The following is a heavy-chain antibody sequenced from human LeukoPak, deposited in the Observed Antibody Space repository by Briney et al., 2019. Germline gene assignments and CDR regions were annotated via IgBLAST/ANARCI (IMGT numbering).Heavy chain of an antibody. CDR3: ARDVTLWRYDY. J-gene: IGHJ4*02. CDR2: IKQDGSEK. D-gene: IGHD3-3*01. CDR1: GFTFSSYW. V-gene: IGHV3-7*01. Sequence: PGGSLRLSCAASGFTFSSYWMSWVRQAPGKGLEWVATIKQDGSEKYYVDSVKGRFTISRDNAKNSLYLQMNSLRAEDTAVYYCARDVTLWRYDYWGQGTLITVSS.